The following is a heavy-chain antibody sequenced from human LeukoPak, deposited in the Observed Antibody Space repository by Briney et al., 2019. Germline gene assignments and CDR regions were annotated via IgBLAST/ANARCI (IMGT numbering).Heavy chain of an antibody. V-gene: IGHV3-23*01. J-gene: IGHJ4*02. Sequence: PGGSLRLSCAASGFTFNRYAMSWVRQAPGKGLEWVSAISGSGSSTYYADSVKGRFTISRDNSKNTLYLQMTSLRAEDTAVHYCAKGYYYDSSDCFDYWGQGTLVTVSS. CDR1: GFTFNRYA. CDR2: ISGSGSST. CDR3: AKGYYYDSSDCFDY. D-gene: IGHD3-22*01.